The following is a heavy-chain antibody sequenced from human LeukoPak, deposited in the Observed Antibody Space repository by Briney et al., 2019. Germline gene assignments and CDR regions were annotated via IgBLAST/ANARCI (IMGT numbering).Heavy chain of an antibody. Sequence: SETLSLTCAVSGGSISTNNWWTWVRQPPGKGLEWIGEIHHSGSTDYNPSLKSRVTISPDKSKNQFSLTLTSVTAADTAVYYCARVDRDLNWGFPHGYWYFDLWGRGTLVTVSS. CDR2: IHHSGST. V-gene: IGHV4-4*02. CDR1: GGSISTNNW. CDR3: ARVDRDLNWGFPHGYWYFDL. D-gene: IGHD7-27*01. J-gene: IGHJ2*01.